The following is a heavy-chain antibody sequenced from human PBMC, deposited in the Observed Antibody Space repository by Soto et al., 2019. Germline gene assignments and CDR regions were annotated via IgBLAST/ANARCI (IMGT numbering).Heavy chain of an antibody. Sequence: ASVKVSCKASGYTFTSYYMHWVRQAPGQGLEWMGIINPSGGSTSYAQKFQGRVTMTRDTSTSTVYMELSSLRSEDTAVYYCARGGDNVLRFLERSLASYYYYGMDVWGQGTTVTVSS. CDR2: INPSGGST. J-gene: IGHJ6*02. V-gene: IGHV1-46*01. CDR3: ARGGDNVLRFLERSLASYYYYGMDV. D-gene: IGHD3-3*01. CDR1: GYTFTSYY.